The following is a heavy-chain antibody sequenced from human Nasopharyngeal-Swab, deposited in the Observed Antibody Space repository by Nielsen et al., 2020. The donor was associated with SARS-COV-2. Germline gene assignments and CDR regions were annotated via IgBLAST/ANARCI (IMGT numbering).Heavy chain of an antibody. Sequence: SETLSLTCAVYGGSSSGYYWGWIRQPPAQGLEWIGSIYHSGSTYYNPSLKSRVTISVDTSKNQFSLKLSSVTAADTAVYYCARHAGYCSSTSCSSSRGNDAFDIWGQGTMVTVAS. CDR3: ARHAGYCSSTSCSSSRGNDAFDI. CDR2: IYHSGST. CDR1: GGSSSGYY. D-gene: IGHD2-2*03. V-gene: IGHV4-38-2*01. J-gene: IGHJ3*02.